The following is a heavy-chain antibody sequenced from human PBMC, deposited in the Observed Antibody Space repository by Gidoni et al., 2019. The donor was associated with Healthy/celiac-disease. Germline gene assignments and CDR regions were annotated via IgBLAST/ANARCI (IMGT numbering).Heavy chain of an antibody. CDR2: IYYSGST. V-gene: IGHV4-59*01. J-gene: IGHJ6*03. Sequence: QVQLQESGPGLVKPSETLFLPCPGSGGSISSFYWSWFRQPPGKGLEWIGYIYYSGSTNYNPSLKSRVTISVDTSKNQFSLKLSSVTAADTAVYYCARAGDGDWSGYYTSYYYYYMDVWGKGTTVTVSS. CDR3: ARAGDGDWSGYYTSYYYYYMDV. D-gene: IGHD3-3*01. CDR1: GGSISSFY.